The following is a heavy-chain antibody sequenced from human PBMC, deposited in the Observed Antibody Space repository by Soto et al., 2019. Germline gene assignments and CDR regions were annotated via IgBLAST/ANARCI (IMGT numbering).Heavy chain of an antibody. CDR2: INPSGGST. J-gene: IGHJ4*02. V-gene: IGHV1-46*01. CDR1: GYTFTNYY. D-gene: IGHD6-19*01. CDR3: ARGFSSGWPFGY. Sequence: QWQLVQPGAEVKKPGASVKVSCKASGYTFTNYYMPWVRQAPGQGLEWMGIINPSGGSTTYAQKFQGRVTMTRDTSTSTVYMELSSLRSEDTAVYYCARGFSSGWPFGYWGQGTPVTVSS.